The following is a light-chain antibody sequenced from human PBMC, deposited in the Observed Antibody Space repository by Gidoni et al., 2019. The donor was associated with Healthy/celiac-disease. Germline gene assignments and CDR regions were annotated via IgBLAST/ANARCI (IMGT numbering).Light chain of an antibody. CDR2: SNN. Sequence: QSVLTQPPSASGTPGQRVTIPCSGSSSNIGSNTVNWYQRLPGTAPKPLIYSNNPRPSGVPDRFSGSKSGTSASLAISGLQSEDEADYYCAAWDDSLNGPVFGGGTKLTVL. V-gene: IGLV1-44*01. CDR3: AAWDDSLNGPV. J-gene: IGLJ2*01. CDR1: SSNIGSNT.